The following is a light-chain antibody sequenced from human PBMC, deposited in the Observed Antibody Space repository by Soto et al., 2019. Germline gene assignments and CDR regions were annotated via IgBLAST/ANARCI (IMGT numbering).Light chain of an antibody. Sequence: EIVMTQSPASLSVSPGERATLSCRASQSISTNLAWFQHRPGQAPRLLIYGASTRATGIPARFSGSGSGTEFTLTINSLQSDDFAVYFCQQYNSWPPITFGQGTRLEIK. CDR2: GAS. CDR1: QSISTN. CDR3: QQYNSWPPIT. V-gene: IGKV3-15*01. J-gene: IGKJ5*01.